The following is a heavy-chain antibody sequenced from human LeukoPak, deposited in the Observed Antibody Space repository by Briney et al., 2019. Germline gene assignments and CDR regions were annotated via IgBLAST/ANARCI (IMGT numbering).Heavy chain of an antibody. V-gene: IGHV1-2*02. D-gene: IGHD1-26*01. CDR3: ARNTWSDGVDI. CDR2: INPNSGGT. Sequence: ASVKVSFKASGYSSLGYPRQSVRQAPGQGLEWMGWINPNSGGTNYAQKFQGRVTMTRDTSITTAYMELSRLSSDDTAVYYCARNTWSDGVDIWGQGTMVTVSS. CDR1: GYSSLGYP. J-gene: IGHJ3*02.